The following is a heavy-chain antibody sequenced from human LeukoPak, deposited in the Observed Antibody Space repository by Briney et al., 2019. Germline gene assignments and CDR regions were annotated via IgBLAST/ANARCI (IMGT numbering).Heavy chain of an antibody. J-gene: IGHJ5*02. CDR2: SDPEDGET. CDR1: GYTLTELS. CDR3: ATALRFLDPRWFDP. V-gene: IGHV1-24*01. D-gene: IGHD3/OR15-3a*01. Sequence: ASVKVSCKVSGYTLTELSMHWVRQAPGKGLEWMGGSDPEDGETIYAQKFQGRVTMTEDTSTDTAYMELSSLRSEDTAVYYCATALRFLDPRWFDPWGQGTLVTVSS.